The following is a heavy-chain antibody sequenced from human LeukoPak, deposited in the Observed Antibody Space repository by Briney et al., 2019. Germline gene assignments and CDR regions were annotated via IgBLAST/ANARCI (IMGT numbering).Heavy chain of an antibody. J-gene: IGHJ4*02. Sequence: SETLSLTCTVSGGSISSSSYYWGWIRQPPGKGLEWIGSSYYSGSTYYNPSLKSRVTISVDTSKNQFSLKLSSVTAADTAVYYCARDLPRSGYSYASYYFDYWGQGTLVTVSS. CDR3: ARDLPRSGYSYASYYFDY. D-gene: IGHD5-18*01. CDR1: GGSISSSSYY. CDR2: SYYSGST. V-gene: IGHV4-39*07.